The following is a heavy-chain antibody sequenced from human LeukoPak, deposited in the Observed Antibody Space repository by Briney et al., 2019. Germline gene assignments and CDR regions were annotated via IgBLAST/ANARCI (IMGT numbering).Heavy chain of an antibody. CDR2: ITFSADTT. J-gene: IGHJ3*02. D-gene: IGHD3-10*01. CDR1: GFNFNIYH. V-gene: IGHV3-23*01. CDR3: AKKSQSRGRGAFDI. Sequence: GGSLRLSCVASGFNFNIYHMTWVRQAPGEGLKWVSIITFSADTTYYADSVKGRFTISRDNSKNTLYLQMNSLRAEDTAVYYCAKKSQSRGRGAFDIWGQGTMVTVSS.